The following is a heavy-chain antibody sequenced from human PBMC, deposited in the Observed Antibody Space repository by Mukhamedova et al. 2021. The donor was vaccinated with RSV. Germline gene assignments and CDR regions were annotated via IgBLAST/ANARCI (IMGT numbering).Heavy chain of an antibody. Sequence: SLSSGSYYWSWIRQPPGKGLEWIGYIYYTGSTNYNPSLKSRVTLSVDTSKNQFSLKLSSVTAADTAVYFCARSRDGYRSGTLYYWGQGTLVTVSS. D-gene: IGHD5-24*01. V-gene: IGHV4-61*01. CDR2: IYYTGST. CDR1: SLSSGSYY. CDR3: ARSRDGYRSGTLYY. J-gene: IGHJ4*02.